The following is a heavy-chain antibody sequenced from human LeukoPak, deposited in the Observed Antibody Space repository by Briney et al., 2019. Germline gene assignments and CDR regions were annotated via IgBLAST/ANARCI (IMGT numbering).Heavy chain of an antibody. CDR1: GYTFTTYG. V-gene: IGHV1-18*01. D-gene: IGHD4-11*01. CDR3: ARVPDYSTYYEDY. CDR2: ISAYNGGT. Sequence: GASVKVSCKASGYTFTTYGISWVRQAPGQGLEWMGWISAYNGGTNYAQKFQGRVTMTRDTSISTAYMELNRLRSDDTAVYYCARVPDYSTYYEDYWGQGTLVTVSS. J-gene: IGHJ4*02.